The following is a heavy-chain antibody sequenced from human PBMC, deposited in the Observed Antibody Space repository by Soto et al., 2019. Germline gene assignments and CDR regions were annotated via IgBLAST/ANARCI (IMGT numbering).Heavy chain of an antibody. V-gene: IGHV4-31*03. CDR2: IDYSGST. D-gene: IGHD1-26*01. Sequence: SETLSLTCTVSGGSINSGGYYWSWIRQHPGKGLEWIGYIDYSGSTYYNPSLKSGVTMSLDTSQSQFSLKLSSVTAADTAVYCCARVGPYGRNCFNPWGQGTLVTVSS. CDR1: GGSINSGGYY. CDR3: ARVGPYGRNCFNP. J-gene: IGHJ5*02.